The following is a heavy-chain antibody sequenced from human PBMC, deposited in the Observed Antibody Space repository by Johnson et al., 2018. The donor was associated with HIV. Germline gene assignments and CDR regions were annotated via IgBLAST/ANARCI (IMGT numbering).Heavy chain of an antibody. CDR1: GFTFSDYY. CDR2: ISGDGDST. CDR3: ARDYSSSGAFDI. V-gene: IGHV3-64*01. D-gene: IGHD6-6*01. Sequence: VQLVESGGGLVKPGGSLRLSCAASGFTFSDYYMSWIRQAPGKGLEWVSYISGDGDSTYCGTSVRGRFTISRDNSKNTLYLQMGSLRAEDMSVYYCARDYSSSGAFDIWGQGTMVTVSS. J-gene: IGHJ3*02.